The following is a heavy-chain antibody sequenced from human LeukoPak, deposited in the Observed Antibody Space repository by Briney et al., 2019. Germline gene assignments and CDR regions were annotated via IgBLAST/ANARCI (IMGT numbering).Heavy chain of an antibody. CDR2: IYYSGST. J-gene: IGHJ4*02. CDR1: GGSISSSSYY. Sequence: SETLSLTCTVSGGSISSSSYYWCWIRQPPGKGLEWIGSIYYSGSTYYNPSLKSRVTISVDTSKNQFSLKLSSVTAADTAVYYCARIGLRANFDYWGQGTLVTVSS. V-gene: IGHV4-39*01. D-gene: IGHD3-3*01. CDR3: ARIGLRANFDY.